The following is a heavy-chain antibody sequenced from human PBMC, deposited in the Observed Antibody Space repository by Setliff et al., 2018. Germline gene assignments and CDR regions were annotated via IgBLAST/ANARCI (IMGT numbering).Heavy chain of an antibody. J-gene: IGHJ3*01. CDR1: GDSISSGDYF. CDR3: AREVGTSTSSDAFDV. CDR2: IYHSGSA. V-gene: IGHV4-30-4*08. Sequence: PSETLSLTCTVSGDSISSGDYFWSWIRQPPGKGLEWIAYIYHSGSAYYHPSLKSRVTMSVDTSKNQFSLHPTSVTAADTAVYYCAREVGTSTSSDAFDVWGQGMMVTVSS. D-gene: IGHD1-26*01.